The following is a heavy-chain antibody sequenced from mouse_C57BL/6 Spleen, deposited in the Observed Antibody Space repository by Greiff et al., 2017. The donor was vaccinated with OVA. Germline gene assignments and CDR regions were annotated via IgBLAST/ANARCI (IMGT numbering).Heavy chain of an antibody. D-gene: IGHD2-3*01. J-gene: IGHJ2*01. CDR2: IHPNSGST. Sequence: QVQLQQPGAELVKPGASVKLSCKASGYTFTSYWLHWVKQRPGPGLAWIGMIHPNSGSTNYNEKFKSKATLTVDKSSSTAYMQLSSLTSEDSAVYYCARAPVYDGYCQYYFDYWGQGTTLTVSS. CDR1: GYTFTSYW. CDR3: ARAPVYDGYCQYYFDY. V-gene: IGHV1-64*01.